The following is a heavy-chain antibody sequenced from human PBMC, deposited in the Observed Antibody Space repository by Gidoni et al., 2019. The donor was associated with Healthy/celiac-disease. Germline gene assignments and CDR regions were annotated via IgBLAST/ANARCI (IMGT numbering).Heavy chain of an antibody. J-gene: IGHJ4*02. CDR3: ARSVAGISNYFDY. CDR2: IYTSGST. CDR1: GGSISSGSYY. V-gene: IGHV4-61*02. Sequence: QVQLQESGPGLVKPSQTLSLTCTVSGGSISSGSYYWSWIRQPAGKGLEWIGRIYTSGSTNYNPSLKSRVTISVDTSKNQFSLKLSSVTAADTAVYYCARSVAGISNYFDYWGQGTLVTVSS. D-gene: IGHD6-19*01.